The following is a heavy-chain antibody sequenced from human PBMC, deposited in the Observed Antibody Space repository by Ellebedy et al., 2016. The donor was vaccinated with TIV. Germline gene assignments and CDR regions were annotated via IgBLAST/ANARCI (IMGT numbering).Heavy chain of an antibody. Sequence: SQTLSLTCVVSGFTFSTYAMRWFRQPPGKGLEYIGSVYYSGSPYYNPSFKSRVTLSADTSKNQFSLNLRTVTAADTAVYYCARTDPWQPIDDWGQGILVSVSS. J-gene: IGHJ4*02. V-gene: IGHV4-39*01. D-gene: IGHD2-21*02. CDR3: ARTDPWQPIDD. CDR1: GFTFSTYA. CDR2: VYYSGSP.